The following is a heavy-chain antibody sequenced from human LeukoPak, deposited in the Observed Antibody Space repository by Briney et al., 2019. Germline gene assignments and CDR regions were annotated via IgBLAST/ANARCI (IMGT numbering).Heavy chain of an antibody. Sequence: ASVKVSCKASGYTFTSNYMNWVRQSPGQGLEWMGIINPSGGSTSYAQRFQGRVTMTRDMSTSTVYMELSSLRSEDTAVYYCARGRYWGSATRGYFDYWGQGTLDTVSS. V-gene: IGHV1-46*01. D-gene: IGHD7-27*01. J-gene: IGHJ4*02. CDR3: ARGRYWGSATRGYFDY. CDR2: INPSGGST. CDR1: GYTFTSNY.